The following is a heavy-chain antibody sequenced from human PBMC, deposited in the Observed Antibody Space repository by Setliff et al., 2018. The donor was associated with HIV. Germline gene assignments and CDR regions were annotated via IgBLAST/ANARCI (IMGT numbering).Heavy chain of an antibody. CDR2: INTSGST. CDR1: NGSISSSTFY. D-gene: IGHD6-13*01. V-gene: IGHV4-61*02. Sequence: SETLSLTCTVSNGSISSSTFYWNWIRQPAGKGLEWIGRINTSGSTNYNPSLKSRVTISVDKSQNQFSLKLGSVTAADTAVYYCARYFKRYNSPCRFDPWGQGTLVTISS. CDR3: ARYFKRYNSPCRFDP. J-gene: IGHJ5*02.